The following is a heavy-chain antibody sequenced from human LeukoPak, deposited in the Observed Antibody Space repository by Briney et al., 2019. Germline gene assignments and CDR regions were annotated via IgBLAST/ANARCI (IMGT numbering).Heavy chain of an antibody. CDR3: AFGISYSTYEY. V-gene: IGHV5-51*01. CDR2: IYPGDSDT. D-gene: IGHD1-26*01. J-gene: IGHJ4*02. Sequence: GESLKISCKGSGYSFTSYWNGWVRQMPGKGLEWMGIIYPGDSDTRHSPSFQGQVTISADKSIRTAYLQWSSLKASDTAMYYRAFGISYSTYEYWGQGTLVTVSS. CDR1: GYSFTSYW.